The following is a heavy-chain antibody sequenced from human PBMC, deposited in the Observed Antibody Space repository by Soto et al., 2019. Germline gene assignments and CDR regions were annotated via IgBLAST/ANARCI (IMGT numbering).Heavy chain of an antibody. CDR2: IYYSGST. V-gene: IGHV4-31*03. Sequence: TLSLTCTVSGGSISSGGYYWSWIRQHPGKGLEWIGYIYYSGSTYYNPSLKSRVTISVDTSKNQFSLKLSSVTAADTAVYYCAREALMYYYDSSGKQGYGMDVWGQGTTVTVSS. J-gene: IGHJ6*02. CDR3: AREALMYYYDSSGKQGYGMDV. D-gene: IGHD3-22*01. CDR1: GGSISSGGYY.